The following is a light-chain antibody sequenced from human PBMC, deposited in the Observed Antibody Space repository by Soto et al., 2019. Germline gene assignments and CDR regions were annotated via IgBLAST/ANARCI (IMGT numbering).Light chain of an antibody. CDR3: QQRSNWPLFT. CDR1: PRVSSY. V-gene: IGKV3-11*01. CDR2: DAS. Sequence: ELLLTQSPATLSLSPGERATLSGRARPRVSSYLAWYQQKPGQAPRLLIYDASNRATGIPARFSGSGSGTDFTLTISSLEPEDFAVYYCQQRSNWPLFTFGPGTKVDIK. J-gene: IGKJ3*01.